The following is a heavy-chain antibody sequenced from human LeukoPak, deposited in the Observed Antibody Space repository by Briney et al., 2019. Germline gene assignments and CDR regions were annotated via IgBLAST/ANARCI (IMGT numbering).Heavy chain of an antibody. J-gene: IGHJ6*04. V-gene: IGHV3-48*04. D-gene: IGHD3-10*02. CDR1: GFTFSSYS. CDR2: ISSSGSTI. CDR3: AELGITMIGGV. Sequence: PGGSLRLSCAASGFTFSSYSMNWVRQDPGKGLEWVSYISSSGSTIYYADSVKGRFTISRDNAKNSLYLQMNSLRGEDTAVYYCAELGITMIGGVWGKGTTVTISS.